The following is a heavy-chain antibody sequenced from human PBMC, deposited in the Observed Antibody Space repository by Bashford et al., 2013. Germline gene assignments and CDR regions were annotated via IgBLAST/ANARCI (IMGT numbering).Heavy chain of an antibody. CDR2: ISGSGGST. Sequence: GSLRLSCAASGFTFSSYAMSWVRQAPGKGLEWVSAISGSGGSTYYADSVKGRFTISRDNSKNTLYLQMNSLRAEDTAVYYCAKDKGPSSSWSRHAFDIVGPRDKWSPSPQ. V-gene: IGHV3-23*01. CDR3: AKDKGPSSSWSRHAFDI. J-gene: IGHJ3*02. CDR1: GFTFSSYA. D-gene: IGHD6-13*01.